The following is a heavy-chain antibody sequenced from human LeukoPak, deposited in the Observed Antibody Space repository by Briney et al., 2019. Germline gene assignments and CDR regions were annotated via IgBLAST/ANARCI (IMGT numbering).Heavy chain of an antibody. J-gene: IGHJ4*02. CDR1: GFTFSSYS. V-gene: IGHV3-21*01. CDR2: ISSSSTYI. Sequence: GGSLRLSCAASGFTFSSYSMNWVRQATGKGLEWVSSISSSSTYIYYADSVKGRYTISRDNAKNSLYLQMNSLRAEDTAVYYCARDRIQLWLRIPFDYWGQGTLVTVSS. CDR3: ARDRIQLWLRIPFDY. D-gene: IGHD5-18*01.